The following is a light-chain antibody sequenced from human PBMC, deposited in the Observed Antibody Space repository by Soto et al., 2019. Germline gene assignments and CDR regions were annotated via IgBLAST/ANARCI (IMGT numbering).Light chain of an antibody. CDR1: SSDVGAYNS. V-gene: IGLV2-23*01. CDR3: CSSAPESTYV. J-gene: IGLJ1*01. Sequence: QSALAQPASVSGSPGQSITISCTGTSSDVGAYNSVSWYQQHPHKAPQVIIYKGTQRPSGVSNRFSGSTSGNAASLTISGLQADDEADYFCCSSAPESTYVFGNGTKV. CDR2: KGT.